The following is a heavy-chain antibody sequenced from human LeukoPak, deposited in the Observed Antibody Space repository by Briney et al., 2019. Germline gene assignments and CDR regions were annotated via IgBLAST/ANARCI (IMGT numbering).Heavy chain of an antibody. D-gene: IGHD1-1*01. CDR1: GFSFSSNW. V-gene: IGHV3-7*01. CDR3: ARLGLEVGGPNWFDP. J-gene: IGHJ5*02. Sequence: GGSLRLSCAAPGFSFSSNWMGWVRQAPGKGLEWVAHIKRDGSQKYYFDSVKGRFTISRDNAKNSLYLQMNSLRVEDTAVYYCARLGLEVGGPNWFDPWGQGTLVTVSS. CDR2: IKRDGSQK.